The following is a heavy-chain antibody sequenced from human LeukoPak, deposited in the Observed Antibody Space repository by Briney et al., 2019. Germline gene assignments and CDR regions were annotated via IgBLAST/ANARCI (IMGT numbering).Heavy chain of an antibody. Sequence: AGGSLRLSCAASGFTLTSYAMNWVRQTPGKGLELVSVISGDGGSTFYADSVNGRFTISRDNSKNTLFLQMDSLRADDTALYFCAKGTATSCYTGFDYWGQGTLVTVSS. CDR1: GFTLTSYA. D-gene: IGHD2-2*02. V-gene: IGHV3-23*01. CDR3: AKGTATSCYTGFDY. J-gene: IGHJ4*02. CDR2: ISGDGGST.